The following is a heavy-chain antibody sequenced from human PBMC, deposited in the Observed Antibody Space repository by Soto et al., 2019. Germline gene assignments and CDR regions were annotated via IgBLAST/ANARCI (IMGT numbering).Heavy chain of an antibody. CDR2: IVVGSDNT. V-gene: IGHV1-58*02. CDR3: APDLGYSYGYYGMDV. CDR1: GFTFTYSA. J-gene: IGHJ6*02. D-gene: IGHD5-18*01. Sequence: GASVKVSCKTSGFTFTYSAIQWMRQARGQRLEWIGWIVVGSDNTNYAQKLQERVTITRDLSTNTVYMDLSGLRSQDTAVYYCAPDLGYSYGYYGMDVGAQGTTVTVSS.